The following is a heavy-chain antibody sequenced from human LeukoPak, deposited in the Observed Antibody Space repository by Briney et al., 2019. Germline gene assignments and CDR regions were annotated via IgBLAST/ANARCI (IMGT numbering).Heavy chain of an antibody. CDR2: INQDGSEK. CDR3: ARPYLYYFGSGSFN. V-gene: IGHV3-7*01. D-gene: IGHD3-10*01. CDR1: GFTFSAYW. J-gene: IGHJ4*02. Sequence: PGWSLRLSCAPSGFTFSAYWMSWVRQAPGKGLQWVANINQDGSEKNYVDSVKGRFTISRDNAKNSLYLQMNSLRAEDTAVYYCARPYLYYFGSGSFNWGQGTLVTVSS.